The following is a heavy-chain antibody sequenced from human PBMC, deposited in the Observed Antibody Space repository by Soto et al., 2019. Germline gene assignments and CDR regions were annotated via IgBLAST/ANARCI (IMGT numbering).Heavy chain of an antibody. J-gene: IGHJ6*02. CDR2: ISAYNGNT. CDR1: GYTFTSYG. CDR3: ARVGVRIAAAGEAYYYYGMDV. Sequence: GASVKVSCKASGYTFTSYGISWVRQAPGQGLEWMGWISAYNGNTNYAQKLQGRVTMTTDTSTSTAYMELRSLRSDDTAVYYCARVGVRIAAAGEAYYYYGMDVWGQGTTVTVSS. V-gene: IGHV1-18*01. D-gene: IGHD6-13*01.